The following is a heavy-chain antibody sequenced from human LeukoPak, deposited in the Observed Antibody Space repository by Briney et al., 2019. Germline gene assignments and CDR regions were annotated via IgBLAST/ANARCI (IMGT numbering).Heavy chain of an antibody. CDR3: AXXXXXXXNDALYYFDY. CDR2: ISAYNGNT. D-gene: IGHD1-1*01. J-gene: IGHJ4*02. CDR1: GYTFTSYG. V-gene: IGHV1-18*01. Sequence: ASVKVSCKASGYTFTSYGISWVRQAPGQGLEWMGWISAYNGNTNYAQKLQGRATMTTDTSTSTAYMELRSLRSDDTAVYYCAXXXXXXXNDALYYFDYWGQGTLVTVSS.